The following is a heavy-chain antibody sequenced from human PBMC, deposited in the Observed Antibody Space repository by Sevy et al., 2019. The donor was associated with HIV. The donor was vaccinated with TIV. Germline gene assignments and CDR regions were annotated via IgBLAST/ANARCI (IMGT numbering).Heavy chain of an antibody. V-gene: IGHV3-48*02. CDR3: ARGAGRYSSSWNWFDP. CDR1: GFTFSSYS. J-gene: IGHJ5*02. D-gene: IGHD6-13*01. Sequence: GGSLRLSCAASGFTFSSYSMNWVRQAPGKGLEWVSYISSSSTIYYADSVKGRFTISRDNAKNSLYLQMNSLRDEDTAVYYCARGAGRYSSSWNWFDPWGQGTLVTVSS. CDR2: ISSSSTI.